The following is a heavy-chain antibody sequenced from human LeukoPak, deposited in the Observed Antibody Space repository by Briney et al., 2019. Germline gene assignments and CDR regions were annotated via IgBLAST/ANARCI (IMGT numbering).Heavy chain of an antibody. CDR3: AKKRGEYYDILTGYSPFDY. CDR1: EIRFSSYW. CDR2: ISGSGGST. V-gene: IGHV3-23*01. D-gene: IGHD3-9*01. J-gene: IGHJ4*02. Sequence: GGSLRLSCAASEIRFSSYWMSWVRQAPGKGLEWVSAISGSGGSTYYADSVKGRFTISRDNSKNTLYLQMNSLRAEDTAVYYCAKKRGEYYDILTGYSPFDYWGQGTLVTVSS.